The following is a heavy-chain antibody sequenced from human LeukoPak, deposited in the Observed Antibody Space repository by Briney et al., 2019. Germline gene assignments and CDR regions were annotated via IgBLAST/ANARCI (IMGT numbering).Heavy chain of an antibody. CDR3: TTLTMVRGVMGNWFDP. Sequence: PGGSLRLSCAASGFTFSNAWMSWVRQAPGKGLEWVGRIKSKTDGGTTDYAAPVKGRFTISRDDSKNTLYLQMNSLKTEDTAVYYCTTLTMVRGVMGNWFDPWGQGTLVTVSS. D-gene: IGHD3-10*01. V-gene: IGHV3-15*01. CDR2: IKSKTDGGTT. J-gene: IGHJ5*02. CDR1: GFTFSNAW.